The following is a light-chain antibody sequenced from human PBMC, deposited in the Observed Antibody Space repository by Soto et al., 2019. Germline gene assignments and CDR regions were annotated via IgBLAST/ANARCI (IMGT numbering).Light chain of an antibody. J-gene: IGKJ1*01. CDR3: QQYNTYSRT. CDR2: DAS. V-gene: IGKV1-13*02. CDR1: QGIATG. Sequence: KVTQSPSSLSASIGDTVTISCXASQGIATGLAWYQQKPGAPPKLLIYDASTLESGVPSRFSGSGSGTDFTLTISGLQPNDFATYYCQQYNTYSRTFGQGTKVDI.